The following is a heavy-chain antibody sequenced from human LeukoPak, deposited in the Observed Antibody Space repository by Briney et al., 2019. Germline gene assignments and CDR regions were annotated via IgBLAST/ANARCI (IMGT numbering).Heavy chain of an antibody. V-gene: IGHV3-7*03. Sequence: GGSLRLSCAASGLTFSNYWMDWVRQAPGKGLEWVANIKQDGSEKNYVDSVKGRFIISRDNAKNSLYLQMNTLRADDTAVYYCARDGFVIGSNWGQGTLVTVSS. J-gene: IGHJ4*02. CDR3: ARDGFVIGSN. D-gene: IGHD3-22*01. CDR1: GLTFSNYW. CDR2: IKQDGSEK.